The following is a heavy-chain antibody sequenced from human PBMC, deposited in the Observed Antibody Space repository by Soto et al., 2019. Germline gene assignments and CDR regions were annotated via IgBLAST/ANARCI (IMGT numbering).Heavy chain of an antibody. CDR3: ARDLYYSSGRYFDHDAFDI. V-gene: IGHV1-18*01. Sequence: ASVKVSCKASGYNFTSYGISWVRQAPGQGLEWMGWISPHNDRTKYARRFQDRVTMTTETPTSTVYMELGSLRSDDTAVYYCARDLYYSSGRYFDHDAFDIWGQGTVVTV. CDR2: ISPHNDRT. D-gene: IGHD6-19*01. CDR1: GYNFTSYG. J-gene: IGHJ3*02.